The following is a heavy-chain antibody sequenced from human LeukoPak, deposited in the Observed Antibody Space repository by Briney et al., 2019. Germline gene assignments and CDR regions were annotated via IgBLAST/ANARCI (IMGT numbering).Heavy chain of an antibody. D-gene: IGHD5-18*01. CDR1: GFTFSSYW. V-gene: IGHV3-7*01. J-gene: IGHJ1*01. CDR2: IKQDGSEK. Sequence: GGSLRLSCAASGFTFSSYWMSWVRQAPGKGLEWVANIKQDGSEKYYVDSVKGRFTISRDNAKNSLYLQMNSLRAEDTAVYYCARTNEYSSGMGYFQHWGQGTLVTVSS. CDR3: ARTNEYSSGMGYFQH.